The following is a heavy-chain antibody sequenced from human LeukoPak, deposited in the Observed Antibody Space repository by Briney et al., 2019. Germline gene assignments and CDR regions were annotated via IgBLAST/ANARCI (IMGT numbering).Heavy chain of an antibody. D-gene: IGHD2-15*01. V-gene: IGHV1-18*01. Sequence: ASVKVSSKASGYTFATYSISWMRQAPGQGLEWMGWISAYNGNTNYAQKFQDRVTMTTDTSTSTAYMELRSLRSDDTAVYYCARVRDNDYGDFWGQGTLVTVSS. CDR2: ISAYNGNT. CDR3: ARVRDNDYGDF. J-gene: IGHJ4*02. CDR1: GYTFATYS.